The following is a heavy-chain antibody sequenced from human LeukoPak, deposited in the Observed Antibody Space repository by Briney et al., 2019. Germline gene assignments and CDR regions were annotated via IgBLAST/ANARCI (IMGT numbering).Heavy chain of an antibody. Sequence: GASVKVSCKASGYTFTSYDINWVRQATGQGLEWMGWMNPNSGNTGYAQKFQGRVTMTRNTSISTAYMELSSLRSEDTAVYYCARPRYYYGSGSLYHYYYYGMDVWGQGTTVTVSS. CDR1: GYTFTSYD. CDR2: MNPNSGNT. D-gene: IGHD3-10*01. CDR3: ARPRYYYGSGSLYHYYYYGMDV. V-gene: IGHV1-8*01. J-gene: IGHJ6*02.